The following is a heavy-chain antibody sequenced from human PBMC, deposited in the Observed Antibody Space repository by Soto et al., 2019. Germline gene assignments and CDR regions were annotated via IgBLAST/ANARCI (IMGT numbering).Heavy chain of an antibody. CDR2: IDPRSGGT. J-gene: IGHJ4*02. V-gene: IGHV1-2*02. CDR3: ATDDYGIFPY. CDR1: GYPFTTYY. D-gene: IGHD3-10*01. Sequence: HGQLVQSGTEVKTPGASVRVSCMVSGYPFTTYYIPWVRQAPGQGLEWMGWIDPRSGGTVYEQKFQGRVTMTRDTSISTVYMDLSGLTSDDTALYYCATDDYGIFPYWGQGSLVTVSS.